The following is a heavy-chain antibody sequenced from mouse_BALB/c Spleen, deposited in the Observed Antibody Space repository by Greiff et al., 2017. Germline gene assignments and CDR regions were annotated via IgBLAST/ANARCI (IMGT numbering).Heavy chain of an antibody. J-gene: IGHJ2*01. CDR2: IDPANGNT. CDR3: ARGANWDYFDY. CDR1: GFNIKDTY. D-gene: IGHD4-1*01. Sequence: EVKLQESGAELVKPGASVKLSCTASGFNIKDTYMHWVKQRPEQGLEWIGRIDPANGNTKYDPKFQGKATITADTSSNTAYLQLSSLTSEDTAVYYCARGANWDYFDYWGQGTTLTVSS. V-gene: IGHV14-3*02.